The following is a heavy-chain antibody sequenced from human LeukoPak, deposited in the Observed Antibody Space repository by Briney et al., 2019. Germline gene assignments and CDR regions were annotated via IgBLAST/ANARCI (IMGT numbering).Heavy chain of an antibody. V-gene: IGHV3-30*01. J-gene: IGHJ6*03. CDR3: VRVRMGTYYYYMDV. CDR2: ISYDGSNK. CDR1: GFTFSSYA. D-gene: IGHD7-27*01. Sequence: GRSLRLSCAASGFTFSSYAMHWVRQAPGKGLEWVAVISYDGSNKYYADSVKGRFTISRDNSKNTLYLQMNSLRAEDTAVYYCVRVRMGTYYYYMDVWGKGTTVTVSS.